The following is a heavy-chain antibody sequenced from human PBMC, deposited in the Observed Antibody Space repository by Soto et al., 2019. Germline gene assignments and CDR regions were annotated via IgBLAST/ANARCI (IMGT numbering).Heavy chain of an antibody. D-gene: IGHD3-16*01. CDR3: ARVRVIWGTIPSPFGR. Sequence: QDHLAQSGAEVRQPGSSVTVSCTASGGTFNNYGIRWVRQAPGQGLDWVGVIIPLYGTVTYAQKFQGRASITADKSTSTAYMDLSSLISDDTAVYYCARVRVIWGTIPSPFGRWGQGTLVTLSS. V-gene: IGHV1-69*06. CDR1: GGTFNNYG. J-gene: IGHJ4*02. CDR2: IIPLYGTV.